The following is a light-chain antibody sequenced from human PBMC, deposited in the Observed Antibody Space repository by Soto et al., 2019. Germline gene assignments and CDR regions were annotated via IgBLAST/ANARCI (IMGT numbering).Light chain of an antibody. CDR1: SSNIGNNY. CDR3: ATWDGSLPGEV. CDR2: DNN. J-gene: IGLJ2*01. V-gene: IGLV1-51*01. Sequence: QSVLTQSPSVSADPGQKVTISCSGSSSNIGNNYVSWYQQLPGTAPKLLIYDNNKRPSGIPDRFSGSKSGTSGTLDITGLQTWDEADYYCATWDGSLPGEVFGGGTKLTVL.